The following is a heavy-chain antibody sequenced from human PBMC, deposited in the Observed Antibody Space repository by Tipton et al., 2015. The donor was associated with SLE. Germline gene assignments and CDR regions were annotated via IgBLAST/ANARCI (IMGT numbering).Heavy chain of an antibody. D-gene: IGHD3-10*01. V-gene: IGHV3-11*01. Sequence: SLRLSCAASGFTFSDYYMSWIRQAPGKGLEWVSYISSSGSTIYYADSVKGRFTIPRDNARNSLYLQMNSLRAEDTAFYFCAREYVSISLIQGVIPHYFDYWGRGTLVSVSS. CDR3: AREYVSISLIQGVIPHYFDY. CDR1: GFTFSDYY. J-gene: IGHJ4*02. CDR2: ISSSGSTI.